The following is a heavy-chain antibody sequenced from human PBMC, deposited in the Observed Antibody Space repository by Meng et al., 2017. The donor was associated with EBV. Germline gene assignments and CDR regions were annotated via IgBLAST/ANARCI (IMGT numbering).Heavy chain of an antibody. J-gene: IGHJ4*02. V-gene: IGHV7-4-1*02. CDR1: GYTFRNYA. CDR3: ARGVEENGSHYPFDS. Sequence: QGPLGQSGSEWNRPGASVKVSCKASGYTFRNYAINWMRQVPGQGLEWMGWINTYSGKATFAQGFTGRFVFSLDTPVTTAHLQISGLKTEDSAVYYCARGVEENGSHYPFDSWGQGTLVTVSS. D-gene: IGHD1-1*01. CDR2: INTYSGKA.